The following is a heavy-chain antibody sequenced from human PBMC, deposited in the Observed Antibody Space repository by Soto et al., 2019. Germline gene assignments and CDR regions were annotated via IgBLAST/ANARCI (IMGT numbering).Heavy chain of an antibody. J-gene: IGHJ3*02. CDR3: ARDLGYYYDSSGPNDAFDI. V-gene: IGHV1-18*01. CDR2: ISAYNGNT. CDR1: GYTFTSYD. D-gene: IGHD3-22*01. Sequence: ASVKVSCKASGYTFTSYDINWVRQAPGQGLEWMGWISAYNGNTNYAQKLQGRVTMTTDTSTSTAYMELRSLRSDDTAVYYCARDLGYYYDSSGPNDAFDIWGQGTMVTVSS.